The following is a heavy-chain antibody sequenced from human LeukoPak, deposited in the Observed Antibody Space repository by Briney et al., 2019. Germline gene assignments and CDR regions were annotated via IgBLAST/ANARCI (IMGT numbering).Heavy chain of an antibody. CDR2: KYARGSS. V-gene: IGHV4-4*07. J-gene: IGHJ3*02. Sequence: SETLSLTCTVSGGSISNYYWSWIRQPAGKGLEWIGRKYARGSSNYNPPVQSRVTMSVDTSKNQFSLQLMSVTAADTAVYYCARGRYCSADICTGGDSFDIWGQGTMVSVSP. CDR1: GGSISNYY. CDR3: ARGRYCSADICTGGDSFDI. D-gene: IGHD2-15*01.